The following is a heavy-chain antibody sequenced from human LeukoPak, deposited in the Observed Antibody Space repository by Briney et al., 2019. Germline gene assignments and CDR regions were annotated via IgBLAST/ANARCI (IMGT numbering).Heavy chain of an antibody. D-gene: IGHD3-3*01. Sequence: GGSLRLSCAASGFTFSSYAMSWVRQAPGKGLEWVSAISGSGGSTYYADSVKGRFTISRDNSKNTLYLQMNSLRAEDTAVYYCAKSQYYDFWSGYYYYYYYMDVWGKGTTVTVSS. J-gene: IGHJ6*03. CDR3: AKSQYYDFWSGYYYYYYYMDV. CDR1: GFTFSSYA. V-gene: IGHV3-23*01. CDR2: ISGSGGST.